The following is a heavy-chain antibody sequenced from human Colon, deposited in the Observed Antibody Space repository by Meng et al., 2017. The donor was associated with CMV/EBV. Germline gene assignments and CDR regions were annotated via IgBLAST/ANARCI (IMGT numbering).Heavy chain of an antibody. V-gene: IGHV4-31*02. CDR2: DNYTGST. D-gene: IGHD3-16*01. CDR1: SFSRGWAY. CDR3: ARGFGAASLSWFDP. J-gene: IGHJ5*02. Sequence: SFSRGWAYWSGVRQHAGLGLEGIGDDNYTGSTYYNPSLKSRVYISIDMSKNQFSLNLRSVTAADAAVYYCARGFGAASLSWFDPWGQGTLVTVSS.